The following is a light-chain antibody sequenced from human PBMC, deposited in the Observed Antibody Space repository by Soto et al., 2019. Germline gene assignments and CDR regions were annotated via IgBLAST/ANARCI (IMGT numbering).Light chain of an antibody. CDR1: HSLASNY. CDR3: QQYGSSQT. V-gene: IGKV3-20*01. Sequence: IVLTQYPETLSLSPGETATLSCRASHSLASNYLAWYQQKPGQAPRLLIYGASNRATGIPDRFSGSGSGTDFTVTITRLEPEDFAVYYCQQYGSSQTFGQGTKVEIK. J-gene: IGKJ1*01. CDR2: GAS.